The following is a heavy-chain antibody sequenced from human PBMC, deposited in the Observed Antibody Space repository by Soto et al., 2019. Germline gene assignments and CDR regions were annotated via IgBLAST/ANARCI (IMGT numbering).Heavy chain of an antibody. V-gene: IGHV4-31*03. CDR3: ARDRKAYGSGSWGMDV. CDR1: GGSISSVSYH. CDR2: IYYSGST. D-gene: IGHD3-10*01. Sequence: QVQLQESGPGLVKPSQTLSLTCTVSGGSISSVSYHWSWIRQHPGKGLEWIGYIYYSGSTYYNPSLKSRPTISIDKSKNNFSLKLNSVTAADTAVYYCARDRKAYGSGSWGMDVWGQGITVTVSS. J-gene: IGHJ6*02.